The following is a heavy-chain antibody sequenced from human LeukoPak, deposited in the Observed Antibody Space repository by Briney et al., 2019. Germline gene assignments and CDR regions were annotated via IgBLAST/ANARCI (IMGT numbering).Heavy chain of an antibody. CDR1: GFTFSDYY. J-gene: IGHJ4*02. CDR3: ARDLVSSSWSFDY. V-gene: IGHV3-11*05. D-gene: IGHD6-13*01. Sequence: PGGSLRLSCAAFGFTFSDYYMSWIRQAPGKGLEWVSYISSSSSYTNYADSVKGRFTISRDNAKNSLYLQMNSLRAEDTAVYYCARDLVSSSWSFDYWGQGTLVTVSS. CDR2: ISSSSSYT.